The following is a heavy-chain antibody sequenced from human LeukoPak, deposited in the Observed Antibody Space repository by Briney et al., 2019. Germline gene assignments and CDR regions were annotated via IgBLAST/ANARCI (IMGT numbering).Heavy chain of an antibody. CDR3: ARELGLNAFDV. J-gene: IGHJ3*01. D-gene: IGHD7-27*01. CDR2: IDPNSGGT. V-gene: IGHV1-2*02. CDR1: GYTLTDNQ. Sequence: ASVKVSCKASGYTLTDNQLYWVRQAPGQGLEWMGWIDPNSGGTNFAQNFQGRLTMTRDTSISTAYMELSRLTSDDTTVYYCARELGLNAFDVWGQGTMVTVSS.